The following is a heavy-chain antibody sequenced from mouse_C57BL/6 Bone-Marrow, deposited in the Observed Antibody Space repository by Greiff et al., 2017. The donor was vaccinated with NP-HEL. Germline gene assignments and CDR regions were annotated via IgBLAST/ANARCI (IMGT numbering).Heavy chain of an antibody. CDR3: ARYYYGRGMDY. J-gene: IGHJ4*01. Sequence: VQLQQSGAELVKPGASVKLSCKASGYTFTSYWMHWVKQRPGQGLEWIGMIHPNSGSTNYNEKFKSKATLTVDKSSSTAYMQLSSLTSEDSAVYYCARYYYGRGMDYWGQGTSVTVSS. CDR1: GYTFTSYW. D-gene: IGHD1-1*01. CDR2: IHPNSGST. V-gene: IGHV1-64*01.